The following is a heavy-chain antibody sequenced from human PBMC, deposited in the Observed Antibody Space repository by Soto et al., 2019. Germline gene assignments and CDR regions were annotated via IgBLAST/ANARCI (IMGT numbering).Heavy chain of an antibody. V-gene: IGHV3-15*01. D-gene: IGHD2-2*01. J-gene: IGHJ3*02. Sequence: GGSLILSCAASGFTFSNALMIWVRQAPGRGLELVCRIKSNTEGGTTDYAAPVKGRFTVSRDDSKSTLNLQMSSMNIEDTAVYYCATCSGRDITNCYGIIDIWGQGTMVTVSS. CDR1: GFTFSNAL. CDR3: ATCSGRDITNCYGIIDI. CDR2: IKSNTEGGTT.